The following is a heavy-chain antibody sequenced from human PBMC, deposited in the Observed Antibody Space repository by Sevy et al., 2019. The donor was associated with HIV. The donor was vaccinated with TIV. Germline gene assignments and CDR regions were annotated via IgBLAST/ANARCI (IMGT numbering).Heavy chain of an antibody. V-gene: IGHV3-21*01. CDR2: ISNSPSYI. CDR1: GFTFISFT. J-gene: IGHJ3*02. D-gene: IGHD3-16*01. CDR3: ARRGGLTDEDFAI. Sequence: GGSLRLSCAASGFTFISFTMNWVRQAPGKGLEWVSSISNSPSYIYYADSVKGRFTISRDNAKNALYLQMDSLRVEDAAVSYCARRGGLTDEDFAIWGQGTMVTVSS.